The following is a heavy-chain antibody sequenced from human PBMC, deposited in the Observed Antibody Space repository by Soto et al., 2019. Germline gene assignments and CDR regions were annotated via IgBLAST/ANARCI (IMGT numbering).Heavy chain of an antibody. Sequence: SETLSLTCTVSGGSVRSGSYYWSWIRQPPGKGLXWIXXIXXSXXXXXNXXLKSRVTISVDTSKNHFSLRTSSVTAAETAVYYCARESDSGSYYFDYWGRGTLVTASS. CDR3: ARESDSGSYYFDY. CDR1: GGSVRSGSYY. D-gene: IGHD3-10*01. CDR2: IXXSXXX. J-gene: IGHJ4*02. V-gene: IGHV4-61*03.